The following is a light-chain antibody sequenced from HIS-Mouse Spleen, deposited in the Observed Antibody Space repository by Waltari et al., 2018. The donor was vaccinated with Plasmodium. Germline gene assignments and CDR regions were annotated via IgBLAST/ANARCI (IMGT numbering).Light chain of an antibody. CDR1: QSVSSN. V-gene: IGKV3-15*01. CDR2: GAS. J-gene: IGKJ3*01. Sequence: EIVMTQSPATLSVSPGERATLSCRASQSVSSNLAWYQQKPGQAPSLRIYGASTRATGIPARFSGSGSGTEFTLTISSLQSEDFAVYYCQQYNNWSFTFGPGTKVDIK. CDR3: QQYNNWSFT.